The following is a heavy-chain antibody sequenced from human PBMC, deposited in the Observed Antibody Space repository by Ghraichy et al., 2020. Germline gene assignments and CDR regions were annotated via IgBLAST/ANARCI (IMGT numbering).Heavy chain of an antibody. CDR1: GGSISSGGYY. CDR3: ARVVLTVEYSYGYYFDY. V-gene: IGHV4-31*03. CDR2: IYYSGST. Sequence: SETLSLTCTVSGGSISSGGYYWSWIRQHPGKGLEWIGYIYYSGSTYYNPSLKSRVTISVDTSKNQFSLKLSPVTAADTAVYYCARVVLTVEYSYGYYFDYWGQGTLVTVSS. J-gene: IGHJ4*02. D-gene: IGHD5-18*01.